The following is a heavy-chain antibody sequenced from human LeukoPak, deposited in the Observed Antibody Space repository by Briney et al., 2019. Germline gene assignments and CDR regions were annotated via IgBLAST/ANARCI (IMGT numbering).Heavy chain of an antibody. V-gene: IGHV3-23*01. CDR3: AKGAAATGDY. Sequence: PGGSLRLSCAASGFTFSNYGMSWVRQAPGKGLEWVSGISDSGDRTYDADSAKGRFTISRDNSKNTLYLQTNSLRAEDTAVYYCAKGAAATGDYWGQGTLVTVSS. CDR2: ISDSGDRT. D-gene: IGHD6-13*01. CDR1: GFTFSNYG. J-gene: IGHJ4*02.